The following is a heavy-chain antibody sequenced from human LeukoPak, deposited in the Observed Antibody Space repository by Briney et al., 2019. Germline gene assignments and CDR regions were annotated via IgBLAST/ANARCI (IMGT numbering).Heavy chain of an antibody. D-gene: IGHD6-6*01. CDR2: IYYTGST. J-gene: IGHJ4*02. Sequence: PSETLPLTCTVSGGSISNYYWSWIRQPPEKGLEWIGYIYYTGSTNYSPSLKSRVTLSIDTSKNQLSLKLSSVTAAVTAVYYCARLPQYSSSSSGISGNWGQGTLVTVSS. V-gene: IGHV4-59*01. CDR3: ARLPQYSSSSSGISGN. CDR1: GGSISNYY.